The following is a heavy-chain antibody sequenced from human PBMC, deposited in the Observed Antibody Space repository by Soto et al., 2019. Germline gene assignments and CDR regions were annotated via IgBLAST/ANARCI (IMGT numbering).Heavy chain of an antibody. J-gene: IGHJ4*02. CDR2: ISTSSTYI. V-gene: IGHV3-21*01. D-gene: IGHD4-17*01. CDR1: GFTLSAYS. Sequence: PGGSLRLSCAASGFTLSAYSMNWVRQTPGKGLEWVSSISTSSTYIHYADSVKGRFTISRDNAKNSLFLQMNSLTAEDTAVYYCARKTPLDPDYGGNPFSDFWGQGTLVTVSS. CDR3: ARKTPLDPDYGGNPFSDF.